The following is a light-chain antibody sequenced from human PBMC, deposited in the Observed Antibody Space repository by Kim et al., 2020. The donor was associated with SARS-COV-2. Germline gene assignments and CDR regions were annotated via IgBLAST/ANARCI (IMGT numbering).Light chain of an antibody. J-gene: IGKJ1*01. CDR1: QSVSSSY. Sequence: GERATISCRASQSVSSSYLAWYQQKPGQAPRLLIYGASSRATGIPDRFSGSGSGTDFTLTISRLEPEDFAVYYCQQYGSTPPETFGQGTKVDIK. V-gene: IGKV3-20*01. CDR3: QQYGSTPPET. CDR2: GAS.